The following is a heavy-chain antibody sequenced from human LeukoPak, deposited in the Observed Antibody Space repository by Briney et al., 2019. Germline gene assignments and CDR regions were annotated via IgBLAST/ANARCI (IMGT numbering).Heavy chain of an antibody. J-gene: IGHJ4*02. CDR2: TRNKANSYTT. V-gene: IGHV3-72*01. Sequence: PGGSLRLSCAASGFTFSDHYMDWVRQAPGKGLEWVGRTRNKANSYTTEYAASVKGRFTISRDDSKNSLYLQMNSLKTEDTAVYYCASAPHSPSNYWGQGTLVTVSS. CDR1: GFTFSDHY. D-gene: IGHD6-13*01. CDR3: ASAPHSPSNY.